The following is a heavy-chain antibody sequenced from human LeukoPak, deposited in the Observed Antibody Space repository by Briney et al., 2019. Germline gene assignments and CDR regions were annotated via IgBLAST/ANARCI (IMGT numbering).Heavy chain of an antibody. CDR1: GYTFTSYY. Sequence: ASVKVSCKASGYTFTSYYMHWVRQAPGQGLEWMGIINPSGGSTSYAQKFQGRVTMTRDTSTSTVYMELSSLRSEDTAVYYCAREIPHSIHGSLPEDYWGQGTLVTVSS. D-gene: IGHD2-21*01. J-gene: IGHJ4*02. CDR3: AREIPHSIHGSLPEDY. CDR2: INPSGGST. V-gene: IGHV1-46*01.